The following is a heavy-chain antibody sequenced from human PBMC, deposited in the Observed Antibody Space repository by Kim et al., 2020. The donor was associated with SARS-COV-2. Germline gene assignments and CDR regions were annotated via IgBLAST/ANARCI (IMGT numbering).Heavy chain of an antibody. J-gene: IGHJ4*02. CDR1: GFTFSDYY. CDR2: ISSSGSTI. Sequence: GGSLRLSCAASGFTFSDYYMSWIRQAPGKGLEWVSYISSSGSTIYYADSVKGRFTISRDNAKNSLYLQMNSLRAEDTAVYYCARDVEEVNYGDFPVDYWGQGTLVTVSS. D-gene: IGHD4-17*01. V-gene: IGHV3-11*01. CDR3: ARDVEEVNYGDFPVDY.